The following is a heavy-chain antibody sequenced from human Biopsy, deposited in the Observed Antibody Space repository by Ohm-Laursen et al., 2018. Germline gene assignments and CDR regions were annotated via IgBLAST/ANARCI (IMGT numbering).Heavy chain of an antibody. J-gene: IGHJ2*01. CDR1: GGPIDSYY. Sequence: SDTLSLTWAVSGGPIDSYYWSWIRQPPGKALEGIGYIYFTGRTSYNPSLKSQVTMSVNTSKKQFSLRLSSVTAADTAVYYCASAGYNPDWNFDLWGRGTRVTVSS. V-gene: IGHV4-59*07. D-gene: IGHD5-24*01. CDR2: IYFTGRT. CDR3: ASAGYNPDWNFDL.